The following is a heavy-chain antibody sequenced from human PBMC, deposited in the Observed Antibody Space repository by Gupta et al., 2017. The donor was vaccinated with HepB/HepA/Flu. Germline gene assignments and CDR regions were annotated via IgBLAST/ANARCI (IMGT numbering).Heavy chain of an antibody. CDR1: GFTFSQYR. CDR2: ISSSANYL. D-gene: IGHD5-24*01. CDR3: ARYTSDGYNYDS. Sequence: EVQLVESGGGLVKPGGSLRISCVASGFTFSQYRMNWVRHAPGKGLEWVSSISSSANYLYYADSMKGRFTVSRDNARNSLFLEMKSLRAEDTAIYYCARYTSDGYNYDSWGQGTLVTVSS. V-gene: IGHV3-21*01. J-gene: IGHJ5*01.